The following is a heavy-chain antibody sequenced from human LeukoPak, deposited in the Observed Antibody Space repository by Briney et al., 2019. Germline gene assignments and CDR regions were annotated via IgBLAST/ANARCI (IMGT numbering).Heavy chain of an antibody. CDR1: GVSISSHY. J-gene: IGHJ6*02. Sequence: SETLSLTCTVSGVSISSHYWSWIRQPPGKGLEWIGYIYYTGSTNYNPSLKSRITISVDRSKNQFSLKLRSVTAADTAVYYCARGGGYDILTGYYVGMDVWGQGTTVTVSS. CDR3: ARGGGYDILTGYYVGMDV. CDR2: IYYTGST. D-gene: IGHD3-9*01. V-gene: IGHV4-59*11.